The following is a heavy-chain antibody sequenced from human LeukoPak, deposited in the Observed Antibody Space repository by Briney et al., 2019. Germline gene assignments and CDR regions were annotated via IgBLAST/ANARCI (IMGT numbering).Heavy chain of an antibody. V-gene: IGHV5-51*01. CDR2: IYPGDSDT. CDR1: GYIFTSYW. Sequence: GASLQISCKGSGYIFTSYWIGWVRPLPGKGLEWMGIIYPGDSDTRYSPSFQGQVTISADKSISTAYLQWSSLKASDTAMYYCARLRALGEPNWFDPWGQGTLVTVSS. CDR3: ARLRALGEPNWFDP. J-gene: IGHJ5*02. D-gene: IGHD3-10*01.